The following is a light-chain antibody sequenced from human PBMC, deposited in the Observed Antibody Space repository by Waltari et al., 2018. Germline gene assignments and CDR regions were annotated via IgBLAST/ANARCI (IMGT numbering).Light chain of an antibody. J-gene: IGKJ1*01. CDR1: HVIRSNN. CDR3: QQYAHSPWT. CDR2: GPS. V-gene: IGKV3-20*01. Sequence: IVLTQSPGILSVSPGERVTLSCRTSHVIRSNNLAWFQQKPGQPPRLLIFGPSNRATGIPDRFSGDGSATDFTLTITSLEPEDSAVYYCQQYAHSPWTFGQGTTVEI.